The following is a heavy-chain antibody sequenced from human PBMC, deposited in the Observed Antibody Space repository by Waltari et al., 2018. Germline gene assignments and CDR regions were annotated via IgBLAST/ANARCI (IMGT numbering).Heavy chain of an antibody. CDR2: IYYSGSP. V-gene: IGHV4-59*01. CDR1: GGSISSYY. Sequence: QVQLQESGPGLVKPSETLSLTCTVSGGSISSYYWSWIRQPPGKGLEWIGYIYYSGSPNYNPSLKSRVTISVDTSKNQFSLKLSSVTAADTAVYYCARDSRSGYSNWFDPWGQGTLVTVAS. D-gene: IGHD6-25*01. CDR3: ARDSRSGYSNWFDP. J-gene: IGHJ5*02.